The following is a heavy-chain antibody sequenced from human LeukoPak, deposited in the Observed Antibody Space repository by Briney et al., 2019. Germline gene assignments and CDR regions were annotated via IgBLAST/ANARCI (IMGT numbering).Heavy chain of an antibody. J-gene: IGHJ4*02. Sequence: ASVKVSCKASGYTFTSYAMNWVRQAPGQGLEWMGWINTNTGNPTYAQGFTGRFVFSLDTSVSTAYLQISSLKAEDTAVYYCAGEATVWGSYRYTAYWGQGTLVTVSS. CDR1: GYTFTSYA. D-gene: IGHD3-16*02. CDR2: INTNTGNP. V-gene: IGHV7-4-1*02. CDR3: AGEATVWGSYRYTAY.